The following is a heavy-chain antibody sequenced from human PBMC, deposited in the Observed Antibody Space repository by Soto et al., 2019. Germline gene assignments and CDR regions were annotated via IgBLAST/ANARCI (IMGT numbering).Heavy chain of an antibody. CDR2: IYRSGST. CDR1: GGAISGYY. V-gene: IGHV4-4*07. D-gene: IGHD3-3*01. J-gene: IGHJ5*02. Sequence: PSETLSLTCTVTGGAISGYYWTWIRQSDGEGLEWKGRIYRSGSTKYNPSLKSRVTISLDTSMTYFSLRLSSVTAADTAVYYCARGQRFSDWFDPWGQGTLVTVSS. CDR3: ARGQRFSDWFDP.